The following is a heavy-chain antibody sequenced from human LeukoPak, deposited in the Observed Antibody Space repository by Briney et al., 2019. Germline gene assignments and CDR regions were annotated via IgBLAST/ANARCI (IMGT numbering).Heavy chain of an antibody. CDR3: ATDREGSYPRGHFDL. Sequence: ASVKVSCKVSGYTLTELSMHWVRQAPGKGLEWVGGFDPEYGETIYAQKFYGRVTMTEDTSTDTDYMELSSLRSENTAVYYCATDREGSYPRGHFDLWGRGTLVTVSS. CDR2: FDPEYGET. D-gene: IGHD3-16*02. V-gene: IGHV1-24*01. J-gene: IGHJ2*01. CDR1: GYTLTELS.